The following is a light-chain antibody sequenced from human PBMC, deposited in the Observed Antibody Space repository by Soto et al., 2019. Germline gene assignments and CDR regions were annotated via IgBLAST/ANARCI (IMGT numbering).Light chain of an antibody. CDR2: TNN. V-gene: IGLV1-44*01. J-gene: IGLJ1*01. CDR1: SSNIGSDT. CDR3: AACDASLSGYL. Sequence: QSALTQPPSVSGTPGQRVTISCSGSSSNIGSDTVNWYQQLPGTAPKLLIFTNNHRPSGVPDRFSGSKSGTSASLAISWLQSEDEADYYCAACDASLSGYLFGTGTKVTVL.